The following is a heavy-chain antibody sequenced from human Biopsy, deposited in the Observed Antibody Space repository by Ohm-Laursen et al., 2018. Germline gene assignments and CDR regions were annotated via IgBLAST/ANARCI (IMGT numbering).Heavy chain of an antibody. CDR2: INAMTGDT. J-gene: IGHJ5*02. V-gene: IGHV1-2*02. CDR3: TRGGYYYDSLAYYYWFDP. Sequence: ASVNVSCKASGYTFTGYHVHWARQAPGQGLVWMGWINAMTGDTNYPQKFQGRVTMTRDTSISTAYVDLSSLRSDDTAVYYCTRGGYYYDSLAYYYWFDPWGQGTLVTVSS. D-gene: IGHD3-22*01. CDR1: GYTFTGYH.